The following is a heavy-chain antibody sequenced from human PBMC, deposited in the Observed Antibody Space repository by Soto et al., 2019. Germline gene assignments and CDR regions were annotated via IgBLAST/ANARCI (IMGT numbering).Heavy chain of an antibody. Sequence: PSETLSLTCTVSGGSISSYYWSWIRQPPGKGLEWIGYIYYSGSTNYNPSLKSRVTISVDTSKNQFSLKLSSVTVADTAVYYCARGPRDYDSSGYYSPWGQGTLVTVS. CDR2: IYYSGST. V-gene: IGHV4-59*01. CDR1: GGSISSYY. CDR3: ARGPRDYDSSGYYSP. J-gene: IGHJ5*02. D-gene: IGHD3-22*01.